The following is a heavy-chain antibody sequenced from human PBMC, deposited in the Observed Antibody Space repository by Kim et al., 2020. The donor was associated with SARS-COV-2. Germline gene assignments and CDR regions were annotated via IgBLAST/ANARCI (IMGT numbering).Heavy chain of an antibody. Sequence: YNPSLKSRVTISVDTSKNQFSLKLSSVTAADTAVYYCARGEGFGDPPLDYWGQGTLVTVSS. J-gene: IGHJ4*02. V-gene: IGHV4-34*01. D-gene: IGHD3-10*01. CDR3: ARGEGFGDPPLDY.